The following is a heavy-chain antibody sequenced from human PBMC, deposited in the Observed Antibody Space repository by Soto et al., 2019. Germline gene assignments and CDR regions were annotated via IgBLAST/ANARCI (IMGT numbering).Heavy chain of an antibody. CDR1: GFTLTNEN. J-gene: IGHJ4*02. CDR3: VRATYFSDSSGYTRCFDY. V-gene: IGHV3-21*04. Sequence: GGSLRLSCTVLGFTLTNENMNWVRQAPGKGLEWVSSISSRSTFINYAASVKGRFTTSRDESKNSVYLQMNSLKTEDTAVYYCVRATYFSDSSGYTRCFDYWGQGTLVTVSS. CDR2: ISSRSTFI. D-gene: IGHD3-22*01.